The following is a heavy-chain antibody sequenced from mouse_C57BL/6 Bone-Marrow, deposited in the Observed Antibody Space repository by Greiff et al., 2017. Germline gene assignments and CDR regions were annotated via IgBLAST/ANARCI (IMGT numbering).Heavy chain of an antibody. Sequence: VKLVESGPELVKPGASVKISCKASGYAFSSSWMNWVKQRPGKGLEWIGRIYPGDGDTNYNGKFKGKATLTADKSSSTAYMQLSSLTSEDSAVYFCARDIPFPTVVARSFDYWGQGTTLTVSS. J-gene: IGHJ2*01. CDR3: ARDIPFPTVVARSFDY. D-gene: IGHD1-1*01. CDR2: IYPGDGDT. CDR1: GYAFSSSW. V-gene: IGHV1-82*01.